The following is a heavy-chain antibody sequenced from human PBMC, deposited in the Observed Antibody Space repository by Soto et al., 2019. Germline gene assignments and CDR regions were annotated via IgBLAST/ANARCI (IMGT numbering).Heavy chain of an antibody. Sequence: GESLKISCKGSGYSFTSYWIGWVRQMPGKGLEWMGIIYPGDSETIYSPSFQGQVTISADKSINTAYLRWSSLKASDTAMYYCARQGPRCSGSYHAFDIWGQGTMVTVSS. CDR3: ARQGPRCSGSYHAFDI. J-gene: IGHJ3*02. CDR2: IYPGDSET. V-gene: IGHV5-51*01. CDR1: GYSFTSYW. D-gene: IGHD1-26*01.